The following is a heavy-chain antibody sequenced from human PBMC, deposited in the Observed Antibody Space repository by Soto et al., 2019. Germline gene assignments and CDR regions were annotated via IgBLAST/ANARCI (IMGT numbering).Heavy chain of an antibody. J-gene: IGHJ6*02. CDR1: GGSISSYY. CDR3: ARVGRVHGANYYYYGMDV. V-gene: IGHV4-59*01. Sequence: PSETLSLTYTVSGGSISSYYWSWIRQPPGKGLEWIGYIYYSGSTNYNHSLKSRVTISVDTSKNQFSLKLSSVTAADTAVYYCARVGRVHGANYYYYGMDVWGQGTTVT. D-gene: IGHD1-26*01. CDR2: IYYSGST.